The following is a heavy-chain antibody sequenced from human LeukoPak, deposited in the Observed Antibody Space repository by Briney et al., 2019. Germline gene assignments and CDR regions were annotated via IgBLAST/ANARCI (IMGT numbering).Heavy chain of an antibody. D-gene: IGHD2-2*01. CDR2: FNPNSGDT. Sequence: GASVKVSCKASGYTFTGYYMHWVRQAPGQGFEWMGWFNPNSGDTNYAQKFQGRVTMTRDTSISTAHMELSRLRSDDTAVYYCARANPLYCSSTTCLFDYWGQGTLVTVSS. CDR3: ARANPLYCSSTTCLFDY. V-gene: IGHV1-2*02. J-gene: IGHJ4*02. CDR1: GYTFTGYY.